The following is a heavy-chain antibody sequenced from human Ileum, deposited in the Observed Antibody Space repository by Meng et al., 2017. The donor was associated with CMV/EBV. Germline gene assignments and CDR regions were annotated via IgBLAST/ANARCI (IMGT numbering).Heavy chain of an antibody. D-gene: IGHD6-13*01. Sequence: QWQLQEAGPGLVNPSETLSLTCTVSGGSISSYYWNWIRQPSGKGLEWIGYIFYSGSTNYNPSLKSRVTISVDTSKNQFSLKLTSVTAADTAVYYCARAQYSSSWSSFDYWGQGTLVTVSS. CDR2: IFYSGST. J-gene: IGHJ4*02. CDR3: ARAQYSSSWSSFDY. CDR1: GGSISSYY. V-gene: IGHV4-59*01.